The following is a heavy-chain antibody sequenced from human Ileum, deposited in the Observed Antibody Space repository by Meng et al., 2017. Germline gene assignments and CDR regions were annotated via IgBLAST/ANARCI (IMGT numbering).Heavy chain of an antibody. CDR2: ISHSGCA. J-gene: IGHJ4*02. D-gene: IGHD4-23*01. Sequence: QWQLRGSGPCMVRRSVSVSLTSVFSSGSISIMSYWSWVRQHPGKWLEWIEQISHSGCAYYIQSLMSRVTMSVDKSKSQFSLMLTSVTAADTAIYYCARHGGYSQDFWGQGTLVTVSS. V-gene: IGHV4-4*02. CDR3: ARHGGYSQDF. CDR1: SGSISIMSY.